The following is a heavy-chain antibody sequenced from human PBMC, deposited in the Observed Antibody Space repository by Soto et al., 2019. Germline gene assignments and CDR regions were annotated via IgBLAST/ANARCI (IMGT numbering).Heavy chain of an antibody. D-gene: IGHD4-4*01. J-gene: IGHJ4*02. CDR1: GYTFTSYG. Sequence: DSVKVSCKASGYTFTSYGISWVRQAPGQGLEWMGWISAYNGNTNYAQKLQGRVTMTTDTSTSTAYMELRSLRSDDTAVYYCAREGLLTTVSAYYFDYWGQGTLVTVSS. CDR2: ISAYNGNT. CDR3: AREGLLTTVSAYYFDY. V-gene: IGHV1-18*01.